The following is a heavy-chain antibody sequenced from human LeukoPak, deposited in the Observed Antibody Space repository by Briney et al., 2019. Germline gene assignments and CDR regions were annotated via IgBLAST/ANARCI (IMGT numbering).Heavy chain of an antibody. D-gene: IGHD2-15*01. CDR1: RFTFSSYG. V-gene: IGHV3-33*01. Sequence: GRSLRLSCAASRFTFSSYGMHWVRQAPGKGLEWVAVIWYDGSNKYYADPVKGRFTISRDNSKNTLYLQMNSLRAEDTAVYYCARVHTVRGRSVHLDYWGQGTLVTVSS. CDR2: IWYDGSNK. J-gene: IGHJ4*02. CDR3: ARVHTVRGRSVHLDY.